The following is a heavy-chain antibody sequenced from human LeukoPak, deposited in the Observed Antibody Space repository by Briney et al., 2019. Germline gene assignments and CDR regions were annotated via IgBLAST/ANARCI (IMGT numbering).Heavy chain of an antibody. CDR1: GFTFSSYS. Sequence: PGGSLRLSCAASGFTFSSYSMNWVRQAPGKGLEWVSSISSSSSYIYYADSVKGRFTISRDNAKNSLYLQMNSLRAEDTAVYYCARRTYYYDSSGYKGIDYWGQGTLVTVSS. V-gene: IGHV3-21*01. D-gene: IGHD3-22*01. J-gene: IGHJ4*02. CDR2: ISSSSSYI. CDR3: ARRTYYYDSSGYKGIDY.